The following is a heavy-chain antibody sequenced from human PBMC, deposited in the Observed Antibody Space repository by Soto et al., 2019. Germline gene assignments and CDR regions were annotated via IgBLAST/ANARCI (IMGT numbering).Heavy chain of an antibody. J-gene: IGHJ4*02. CDR2: LYYTGST. Sequence: TLSLTCTVSGGSINSGGYYWSWIRQHPGTGLEWIGNLYYTGSTYYNPSLKSRVTISLDTSKNQFSLWLRSVTAADTAVYYCAAGDAWGVLLEYWGQGTLVNVS. V-gene: IGHV4-31*03. CDR1: GGSINSGGYY. D-gene: IGHD3-16*01. CDR3: AAGDAWGVLLEY.